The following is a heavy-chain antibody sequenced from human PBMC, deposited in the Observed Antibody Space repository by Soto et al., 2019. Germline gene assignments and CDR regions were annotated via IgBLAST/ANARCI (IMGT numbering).Heavy chain of an antibody. D-gene: IGHD2-15*01. CDR2: INAGNGNT. J-gene: IGHJ4*02. Sequence: VKRSCKASEYTYTYYAGHWVRQAPKQRLEWMGWINAGNGNTKYSQKFQGRVTITRDTSASTAYMELSSLRSEDTAVYYCARDILFDYWGQGTLVTVSS. CDR3: ARDILFDY. V-gene: IGHV1-3*01. CDR1: EYTYTYYA.